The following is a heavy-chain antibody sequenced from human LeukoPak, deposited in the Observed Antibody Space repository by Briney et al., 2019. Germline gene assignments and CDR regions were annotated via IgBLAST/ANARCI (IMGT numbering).Heavy chain of an antibody. CDR3: ARETRYSSSWYECFDP. CDR1: GYTFTGYY. V-gene: IGHV1-2*02. D-gene: IGHD6-13*01. J-gene: IGHJ5*02. Sequence: ASVKVSCKASGYTFTGYYMHWVRQAPGQGLEWMGWINPNSGGTNYAQKFQGRVTMTRDTSISTAYMELSRLRSDDTAVYYCARETRYSSSWYECFDPWGQGTLVTVSS. CDR2: INPNSGGT.